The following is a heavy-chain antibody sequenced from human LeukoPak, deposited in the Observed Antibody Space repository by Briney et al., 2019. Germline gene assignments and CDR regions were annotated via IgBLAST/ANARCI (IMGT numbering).Heavy chain of an antibody. CDR3: AKGSYDFWSFAFDI. V-gene: IGHV3-9*03. J-gene: IGHJ3*02. CDR1: GFTFDDYA. Sequence: GGSLRLSCAASGFTFDDYAMHWVRQAPGKGLEWVSGISWNSGSIGYADSVKGRFTISRDNAKNSLYLQMNSLRAEDMALYYCAKGSYDFWSFAFDIWGQGTMVTVSS. D-gene: IGHD3-3*01. CDR2: ISWNSGSI.